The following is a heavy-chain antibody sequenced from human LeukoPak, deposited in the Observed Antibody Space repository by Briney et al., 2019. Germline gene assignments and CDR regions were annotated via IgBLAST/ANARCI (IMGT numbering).Heavy chain of an antibody. Sequence: SETLSLTCTVSGGSISSYYWSWIRQPTGKGLEWIGRIYTSGSTNYNPSLKSRVTMSVDTSKNQFSLKLSSVTAADTAVYYCARDQGRGSQLGRAFDIWGQGTMVTVSS. D-gene: IGHD1-1*01. CDR3: ARDQGRGSQLGRAFDI. CDR2: IYTSGST. CDR1: GGSISSYY. J-gene: IGHJ3*02. V-gene: IGHV4-4*07.